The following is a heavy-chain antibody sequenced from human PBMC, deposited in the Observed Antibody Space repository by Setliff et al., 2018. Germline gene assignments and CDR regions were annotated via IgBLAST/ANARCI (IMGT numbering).Heavy chain of an antibody. CDR2: ISFSSSTI. V-gene: IGHV3-48*01. CDR1: GFTFSTYN. D-gene: IGHD1-1*01. J-gene: IGHJ1*01. CDR3: ARDHGELGQERRTHFFRH. Sequence: PWGSLRLSCAASGFTFSTYNMNWVRQAPGKGLEWVSYISFSSSTIYYADSVKGRFTISRDNAKNSLYLQMNSLRAEDTAVYYCARDHGELGQERRTHFFRHWGQGTLVTVSS.